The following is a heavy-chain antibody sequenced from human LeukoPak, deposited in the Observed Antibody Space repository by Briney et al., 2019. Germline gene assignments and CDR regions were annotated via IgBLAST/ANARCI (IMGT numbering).Heavy chain of an antibody. J-gene: IGHJ4*02. V-gene: IGHV1-2*06. CDR2: INPNGGGT. Sequence: ASVKVSCKTSGYTFTDYYIHWVRQAPGQGLEWMGRINPNGGGTNYAQKFQGRVTMTRDTSISTAYMDLCRVTPDDTAVYYCVRAGDWLALDFWGQGTLVTVSS. CDR3: VRAGDWLALDF. D-gene: IGHD6-19*01. CDR1: GYTFTDYY.